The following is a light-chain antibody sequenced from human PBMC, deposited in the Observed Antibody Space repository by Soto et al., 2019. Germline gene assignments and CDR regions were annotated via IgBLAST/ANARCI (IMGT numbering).Light chain of an antibody. CDR3: SSHAGNNTGL. J-gene: IGLJ2*01. CDR1: SSNIGRNY. Sequence: QSVLTQPPSASGTPGQRVTISCSGSSSNIGRNYVYWYQQLPGTAPKLLVFDDNQRPSGVPDRFSDSKSGTSASLTISGLRSEDEADYYCSSHAGNNTGLFGGGTKLTVL. V-gene: IGLV1-47*02. CDR2: DDN.